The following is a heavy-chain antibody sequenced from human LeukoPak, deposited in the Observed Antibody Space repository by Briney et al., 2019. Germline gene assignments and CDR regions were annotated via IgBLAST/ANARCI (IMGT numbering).Heavy chain of an antibody. V-gene: IGHV3-33*06. CDR2: IWYDGSNK. D-gene: IGHD6-19*01. J-gene: IGHJ4*02. CDR3: AKGKDLQWPASYYFDY. Sequence: GGSLRLSCAASGFTFSSYGMHWVCQAPGKGLEWVAVIWYDGSNKYYADSVKGRFTISRDNSKNTLYLQMNSLRAEDTAVYYCAKGKDLQWPASYYFDYWGQGTLVTVSS. CDR1: GFTFSSYG.